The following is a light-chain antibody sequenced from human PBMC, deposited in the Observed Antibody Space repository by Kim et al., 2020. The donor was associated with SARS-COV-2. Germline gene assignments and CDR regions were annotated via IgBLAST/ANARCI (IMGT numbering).Light chain of an antibody. CDR3: QKYNSAPRIT. CDR2: AAS. Sequence: SVGDRVTITCRASQGISNYLAWYQQKPGKVPKLLICAASTLQSGVPSRFSGSGSGTDFTLTISSLQPEDVATYYCQKYNSAPRITFGQGTRLEIK. CDR1: QGISNY. V-gene: IGKV1-27*01. J-gene: IGKJ5*01.